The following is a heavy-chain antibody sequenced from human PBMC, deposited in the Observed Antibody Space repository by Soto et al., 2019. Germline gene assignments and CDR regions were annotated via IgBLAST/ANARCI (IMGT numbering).Heavy chain of an antibody. V-gene: IGHV4-31*11. D-gene: IGHD3-3*01. Sequence: PSETLSLTCAVSGRSISSVGYYWSWVRRHPGKGLEWIGSISYTGNTYYNPSLENRLSISLDTSENRFYLRLNSVTAADTAIYYCARPNDYWNGYGPFDYWGQGSLVTVSS. CDR2: ISYTGNT. CDR1: GRSISSVGYY. CDR3: ARPNDYWNGYGPFDY. J-gene: IGHJ4*02.